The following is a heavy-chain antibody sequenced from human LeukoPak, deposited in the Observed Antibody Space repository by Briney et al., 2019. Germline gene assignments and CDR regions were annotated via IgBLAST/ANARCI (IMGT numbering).Heavy chain of an antibody. Sequence: GRSLRLSCAASGFTFSSYAMHWVRQAPGKGLEGVAVISYDGSNKYYADSVKGRFTISRDNSKNTLYLQMNSLRAEDTAVYYCARGGHCSSTSCYGYYYYYGMDVWGQGTTVTVSS. J-gene: IGHJ6*02. CDR3: ARGGHCSSTSCYGYYYYYGMDV. CDR2: ISYDGSNK. CDR1: GFTFSSYA. D-gene: IGHD2-2*01. V-gene: IGHV3-30-3*01.